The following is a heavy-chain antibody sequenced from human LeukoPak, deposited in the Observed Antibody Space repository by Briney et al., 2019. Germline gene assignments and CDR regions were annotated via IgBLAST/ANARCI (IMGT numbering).Heavy chain of an antibody. CDR3: AREEWELPYFDY. D-gene: IGHD1-26*01. Sequence: GASVKVSCKASGYTFTDYYMHWVRQAPGQGLEWMGWINPNSGGTNYAQKFQGRVTMTRDTSISTAYMELSRLRSDDTAVYYCAREEWELPYFDYWGQGTLVTVSS. J-gene: IGHJ4*02. CDR1: GYTFTDYY. V-gene: IGHV1-2*02. CDR2: INPNSGGT.